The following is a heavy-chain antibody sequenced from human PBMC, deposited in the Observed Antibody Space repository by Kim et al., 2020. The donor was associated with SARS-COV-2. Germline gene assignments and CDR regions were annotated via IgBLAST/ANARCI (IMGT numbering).Heavy chain of an antibody. Sequence: RFTISRDNSKNTLYLQMNSRRAEDTAVYYCAKSPSKGYGSGSYNYYGMDVWGQGTTVTVSS. V-gene: IGHV3-30*02. J-gene: IGHJ6*02. D-gene: IGHD3-10*01. CDR3: AKSPSKGYGSGSYNYYGMDV.